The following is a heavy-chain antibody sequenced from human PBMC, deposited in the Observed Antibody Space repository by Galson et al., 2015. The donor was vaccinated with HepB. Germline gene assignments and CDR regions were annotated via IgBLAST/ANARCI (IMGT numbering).Heavy chain of an antibody. CDR3: ARSWMHLMLGAFDI. Sequence: PALVKPTQTLTLTCTFSGFSLSTSGMAVGWIRQPPGKALEWLALIYWDDDVRYSSSLRRRLTITKDTSKNQVVLTVTNMDPVDTATYYCARSWMHLMLGAFDIWGQGTMVTVSS. CDR1: GFSLSTSGMA. D-gene: IGHD5-18*01. CDR2: IYWDDDV. J-gene: IGHJ3*02. V-gene: IGHV2-5*02.